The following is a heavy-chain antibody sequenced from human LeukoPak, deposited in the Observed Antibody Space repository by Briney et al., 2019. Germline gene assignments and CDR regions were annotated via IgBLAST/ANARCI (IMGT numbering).Heavy chain of an antibody. CDR1: GGSFSGYY. CDR3: ARGSGDY. J-gene: IGHJ4*02. Sequence: SETLSLXCAVYGGSFSGYYWSWIRQPPGKGLGWIGEINHSGSTNYNPSLKSRVTISVDTSKNQFSLKLSSVTAADTAVYYCARGSGDYWGQGTLVTVSS. V-gene: IGHV4-34*01. CDR2: INHSGST.